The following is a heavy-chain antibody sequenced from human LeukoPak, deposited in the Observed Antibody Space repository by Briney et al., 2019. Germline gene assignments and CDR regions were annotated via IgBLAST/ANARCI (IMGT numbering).Heavy chain of an antibody. CDR2: IYHSGST. D-gene: IGHD3-22*01. J-gene: IGHJ4*02. V-gene: IGHV4-38-2*02. CDR3: ARARGDSSGYHFDY. CDR1: GYSISSGYY. Sequence: SETLSLTCTVSGYSISSGYYWGWIRQPPGRGLEWIGSIYHSGSTYYNPSLKSRVTISVDTSKNQFSLKLSSVTAADTAVYYCARARGDSSGYHFDYWGQGTLVTVSS.